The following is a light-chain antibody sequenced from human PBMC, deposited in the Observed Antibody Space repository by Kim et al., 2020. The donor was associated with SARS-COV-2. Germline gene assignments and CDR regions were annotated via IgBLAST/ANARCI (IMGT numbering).Light chain of an antibody. CDR1: NMGTKK. V-gene: IGLV3-9*01. Sequence: ALGQKATMTCGGNNMGTKKVHWYQQRQGQAPLLVIFRDSHRPSGISEQFSGSNSGNTASLTISRAQAENEADFYCQVWDSTTASWVFGGGTKLTVL. J-gene: IGLJ3*02. CDR3: QVWDSTTASWV. CDR2: RDS.